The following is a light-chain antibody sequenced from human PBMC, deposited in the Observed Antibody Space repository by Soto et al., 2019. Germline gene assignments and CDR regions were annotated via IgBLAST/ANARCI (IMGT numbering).Light chain of an antibody. Sequence: DIQMTQSPSPLSASVGDRVTITCRASQNIESRLAWYQQKPGQAPKVLIYEVSYLESGVPSRFSGSGAGTEFTLTINSLQPDDFATYYCQQYHFWWTFGQGTKVKI. V-gene: IGKV1-5*01. CDR1: QNIESR. CDR3: QQYHFWWT. J-gene: IGKJ1*01. CDR2: EVS.